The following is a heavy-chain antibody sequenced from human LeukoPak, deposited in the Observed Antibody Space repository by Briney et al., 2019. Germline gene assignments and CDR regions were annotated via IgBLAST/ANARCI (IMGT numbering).Heavy chain of an antibody. D-gene: IGHD3-22*01. CDR1: GGSVSSGSYY. CDR3: ARLGYYYYDSSGFSSGDY. V-gene: IGHV4-61*01. CDR2: IYYSGST. J-gene: IGHJ4*02. Sequence: PSETLSLTCTVSGGSVSSGSYYWSWIRQPPGKGLEWIGYIYYSGSTNYNPSLKSRVTISVDTSKNQFSLKPSSVTAADTAVYYCARLGYYYYDSSGFSSGDYWGQGTLVTVSS.